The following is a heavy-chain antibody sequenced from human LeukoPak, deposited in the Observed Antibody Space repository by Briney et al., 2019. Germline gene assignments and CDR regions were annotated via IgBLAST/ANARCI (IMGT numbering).Heavy chain of an antibody. D-gene: IGHD2-15*01. CDR3: AKDQLNRFCSGGSCSVTHDY. J-gene: IGHJ4*02. CDR2: ITGSTRTT. CDR1: GFLFNSYG. Sequence: SGGSLRLSCAASGFLFNSYGMSWVRQAPGQGLEWVSSITGSTRTTYYTDSVKGRFIISRDNSKNTLYLQMNSLRAEDTAVYYCAKDQLNRFCSGGSCSVTHDYWGQGTLVTVSS. V-gene: IGHV3-23*01.